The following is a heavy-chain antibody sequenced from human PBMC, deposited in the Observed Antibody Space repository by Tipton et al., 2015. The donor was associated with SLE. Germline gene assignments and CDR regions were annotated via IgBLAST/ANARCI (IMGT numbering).Heavy chain of an antibody. CDR3: ARGLDILTGSDPDY. V-gene: IGHV4-59*11. CDR2: IYYSGST. CDR1: GGSISSHY. D-gene: IGHD3-9*01. J-gene: IGHJ4*02. Sequence: GLVKPSETLSLTCTVSGGSISSHYWSWIRQPPGKGLEWIGYIYYSGSTNYNPSLKSRVTISVDTSKNQFSLKLSSVTAADTAVYYCARGLDILTGSDPDYWGQGTLVTVSS.